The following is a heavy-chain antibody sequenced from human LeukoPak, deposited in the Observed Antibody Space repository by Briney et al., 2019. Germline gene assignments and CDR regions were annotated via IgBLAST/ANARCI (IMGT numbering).Heavy chain of an antibody. J-gene: IGHJ4*02. V-gene: IGHV3-23*01. Sequence: GASLRLSCAASGFTFSNYAMSWVRQAPGKGLEWVSAILGSGGSTYYADSVKGRFTVSRDNSKSTLYLQMNSLRAEDTASYYCAKWGDYDVLTGYYVPDYWGQGTLVTVSS. CDR3: AKWGDYDVLTGYYVPDY. CDR1: GFTFSNYA. CDR2: ILGSGGST. D-gene: IGHD3-9*01.